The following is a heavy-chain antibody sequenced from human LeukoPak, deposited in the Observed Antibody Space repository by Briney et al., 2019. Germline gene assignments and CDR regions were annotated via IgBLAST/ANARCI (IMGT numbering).Heavy chain of an antibody. CDR1: GGSIITSDHY. J-gene: IGHJ5*02. CDR3: ARERYYYGGKTWFDP. D-gene: IGHD4-23*01. Sequence: SETLSLTCSVSGGSIITSDHYWGWLRQPPGKGLEWIGSIYYTGSTSTNPFFKSRVTVSVDTSKNQCSLNLTSVTAADTAVYYCARERYYYGGKTWFDPWGQGTLVTVSS. V-gene: IGHV4-39*07. CDR2: IYYTGST.